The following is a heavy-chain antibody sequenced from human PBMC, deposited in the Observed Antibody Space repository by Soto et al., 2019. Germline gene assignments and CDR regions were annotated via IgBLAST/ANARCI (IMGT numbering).Heavy chain of an antibody. V-gene: IGHV1-18*01. CDR3: ARDRADYDFWSGYHDNWFDP. J-gene: IGHJ5*02. CDR2: ISAYNGNT. D-gene: IGHD3-3*01. Sequence: GASVKVSCKASGYTFTSYGISWVRQAPGQGLEWMGWISAYNGNTNYAQKLQGRVTMTTDTSTSTAYMELRSLRSDDTAVYYCARDRADYDFWSGYHDNWFDPWGQGTLVTVPS. CDR1: GYTFTSYG.